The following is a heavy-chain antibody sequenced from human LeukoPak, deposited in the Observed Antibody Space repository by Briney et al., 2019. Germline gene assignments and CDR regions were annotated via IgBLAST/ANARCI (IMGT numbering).Heavy chain of an antibody. Sequence: GGSLRLSCAASGFTFSSYAMSWDRQAPGKGLEWVSAISGSGGSTYYADSVKGRFTISRDNSKNTLYLQMNSLRAEDTAVYYCAKDSSGYYAFDIWGQGTMVTVSS. CDR3: AKDSSGYYAFDI. CDR1: GFTFSSYA. V-gene: IGHV3-23*01. D-gene: IGHD3-22*01. CDR2: ISGSGGST. J-gene: IGHJ3*02.